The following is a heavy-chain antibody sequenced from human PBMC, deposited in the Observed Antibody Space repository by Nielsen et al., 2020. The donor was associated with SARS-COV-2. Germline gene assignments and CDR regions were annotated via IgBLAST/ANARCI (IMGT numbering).Heavy chain of an antibody. V-gene: IGHV5-51*01. D-gene: IGHD6-6*01. CDR1: GYSFISYC. CDR3: ARSLAAPRSDYMDV. J-gene: IGHJ6*03. Sequence: GESLKISCKGSGYSFISYCIAWVRQMPGKGLEWMGIICPGDSDTRYSPSFQGQVTISADKSISTAYLQWSSLKASDTAMYYCARSLAAPRSDYMDVWGKGTTVTVSS. CDR2: ICPGDSDT.